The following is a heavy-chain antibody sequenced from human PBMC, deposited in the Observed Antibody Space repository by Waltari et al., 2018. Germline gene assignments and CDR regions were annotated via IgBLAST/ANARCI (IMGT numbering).Heavy chain of an antibody. CDR1: GGSISSHY. J-gene: IGHJ4*02. CDR3: ASSPPIIVATSYYFDY. V-gene: IGHV4-59*11. Sequence: QVQLQESGPGLVKPSETLSLTCTVSGGSISSHYWSWIRQPPGKGLEWIGYIYYSGSTNYHPSLKSRVTISVDTSKNQFSLKLSSVTAADTAVYYCASSPPIIVATSYYFDYWGQGTLVTVSS. D-gene: IGHD5-12*01. CDR2: IYYSGST.